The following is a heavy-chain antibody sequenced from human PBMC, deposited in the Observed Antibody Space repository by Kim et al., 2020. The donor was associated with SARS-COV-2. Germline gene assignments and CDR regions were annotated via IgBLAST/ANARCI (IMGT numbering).Heavy chain of an antibody. CDR1: GFTFSSYG. D-gene: IGHD4-17*01. J-gene: IGHJ3*02. CDR2: IWYGGGNK. Sequence: GGSLRLSCAASGFTFSSYGMHWVRQAPGKGLEWVAAIWYGGGNKYHADSVKGRFTISRDNSKNTLYLQMNSLRAEDTAVYYCASGSHDDYGGWMAFDIWGRGTRLSVPS. V-gene: IGHV3-33*01. CDR3: ASGSHDDYGGWMAFDI.